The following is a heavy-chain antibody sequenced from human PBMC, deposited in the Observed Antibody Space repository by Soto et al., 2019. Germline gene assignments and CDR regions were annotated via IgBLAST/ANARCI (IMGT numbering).Heavy chain of an antibody. Sequence: QVQLQESGPGLVKPSGTLSLTCAVSGGSISSSNWWSWVRQPPGKGLEWIGEIYHSGSTNYNPSLKSRVTMSVDKAKDQFSLELSSVAAADTAVYYCARERAFGESSPGYYYYGMDVWGQGTTVTVSS. J-gene: IGHJ6*02. CDR1: GGSISSSNW. CDR3: ARERAFGESSPGYYYYGMDV. V-gene: IGHV4-4*02. CDR2: IYHSGST. D-gene: IGHD3-10*01.